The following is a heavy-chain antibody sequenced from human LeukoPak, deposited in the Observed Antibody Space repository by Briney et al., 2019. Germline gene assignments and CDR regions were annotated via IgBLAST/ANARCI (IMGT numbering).Heavy chain of an antibody. CDR2: IYTSGST. J-gene: IGHJ4*02. CDR1: GGSISTDNYY. CDR3: AYYYDSSGFYPEMS. D-gene: IGHD3-22*01. V-gene: IGHV4-61*09. Sequence: SETLSLTCTVSGGSISTDNYYWSWIRQPAGKGLEWIGHIYTSGSTIYNPSLKSRVTISIDTSDNQFSLKLSSVTAADTAVYYCAYYYDSSGFYPEMSRGQGILVTVSS.